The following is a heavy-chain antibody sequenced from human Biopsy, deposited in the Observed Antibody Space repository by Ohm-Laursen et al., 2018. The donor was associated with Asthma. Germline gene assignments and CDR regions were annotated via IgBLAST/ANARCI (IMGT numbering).Heavy chain of an antibody. CDR1: PGSFSGFF. J-gene: IGHJ6*02. CDR3: ARGPELDV. CDR2: TNERGVT. Sequence: PSDTLSLTCYVYPGSFSGFFWTWIRQSPGKGLEWIGETNERGVTNNNPSLKSRVIISIDTYWNRVSLKLTSVTAAVTAVYYCARGPELDVWGQGTTVTVSS. V-gene: IGHV4-34*01.